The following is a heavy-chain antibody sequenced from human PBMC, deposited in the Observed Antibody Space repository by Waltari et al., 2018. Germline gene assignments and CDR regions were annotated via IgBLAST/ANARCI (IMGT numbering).Heavy chain of an antibody. CDR1: GASIRGGEW. CDR2: IHHSGRT. V-gene: IGHV4-4*02. Sequence: QVHLQQSGPGLVRPSATLSLTCKVSGASIRGGEWWIWVRQSPGKRLEWIGEIHHSGRTNSNPSLKNRLTLSVDESRNQFFLKITSVTAADTALYFCARANGGLIGSWGQGIVVTVSS. D-gene: IGHD3-16*01. CDR3: ARANGGLIGS. J-gene: IGHJ5*02.